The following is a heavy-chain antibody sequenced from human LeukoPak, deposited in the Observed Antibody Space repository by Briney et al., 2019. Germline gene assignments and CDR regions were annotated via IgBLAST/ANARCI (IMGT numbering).Heavy chain of an antibody. CDR3: AHRRRETGFATFDP. V-gene: IGHV2-5*01. CDR2: IYWNDDK. CDR1: GFSLSTSGVG. J-gene: IGHJ5*02. Sequence: SGPTLVKPTQTLTLTCTFSGFSLSTSGVGVGWIRQPPGKALEWLALIYWNDDKRYSPSLKSRLTITKDTSKNQVVLTMTNMDPVDTATYYCAHRRRETGFATFDPWGQGTLVTVSS. D-gene: IGHD1-26*01.